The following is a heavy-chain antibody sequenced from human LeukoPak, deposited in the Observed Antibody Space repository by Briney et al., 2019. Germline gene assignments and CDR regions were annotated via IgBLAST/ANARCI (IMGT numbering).Heavy chain of an antibody. CDR1: GFTFSSYG. CDR2: ISGSGGST. D-gene: IGHD3-22*01. CDR3: VRDQSYYFDTSGYLSLKFFDQ. Sequence: GGSLRLSCAASGFTFSSYGMSWVRQAPGKGLEWVSAISGSGGSTYYADSVKGRFTISRDNSKNTLYLQMNSLRAEDTAVYYCVRDQSYYFDTSGYLSLKFFDQWGQGALVTVSS. V-gene: IGHV3-23*01. J-gene: IGHJ4*02.